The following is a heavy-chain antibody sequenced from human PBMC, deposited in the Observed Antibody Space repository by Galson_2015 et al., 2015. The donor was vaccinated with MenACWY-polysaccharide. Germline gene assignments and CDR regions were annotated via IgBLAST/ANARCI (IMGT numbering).Heavy chain of an antibody. J-gene: IGHJ6*02. CDR3: ARERTSITSAGIDV. CDR1: GFTFSGYA. V-gene: IGHV3-74*01. CDR2: INSDGSST. Sequence: SLRLSCAASGFTFSGYAMHWVRQAPGKGLVWVSRINSDGSSTSYADSVKGRFTISRDNAKNTLYLQMNSLRAEDTAVYYCARERTSITSAGIDVWGQGTTVTVSS. D-gene: IGHD1-20*01.